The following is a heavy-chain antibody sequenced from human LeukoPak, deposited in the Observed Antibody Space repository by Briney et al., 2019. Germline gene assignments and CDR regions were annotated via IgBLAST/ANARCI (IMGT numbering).Heavy chain of an antibody. CDR3: AKGAVDTAMVTSDDAFDI. CDR2: ISYDGSNK. D-gene: IGHD5-18*01. Sequence: GSLRLSRAASGFTFSSYGMHWVRQAPGKGLEWVAVISYDGSNKYYADSVKGRLTISRDNSKNTLYLQMNSLRAEDTAVYYCAKGAVDTAMVTSDDAFDIWGQGTMVTVSS. CDR1: GFTFSSYG. J-gene: IGHJ3*02. V-gene: IGHV3-30*18.